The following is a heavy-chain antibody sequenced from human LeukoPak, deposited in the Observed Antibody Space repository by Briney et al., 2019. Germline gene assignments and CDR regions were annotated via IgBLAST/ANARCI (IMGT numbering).Heavy chain of an antibody. Sequence: GASVKVSCKASGYTFTSYYMHWVRQAPGQGLEWMGIINPSGGSTSYAQKFQGRVTMTRDTSTSTVYMELSSLRSEDTAAYYCARVYGVAGHRDTFYGMDVWGKGTTVTVSS. CDR2: INPSGGST. CDR3: ARVYGVAGHRDTFYGMDV. J-gene: IGHJ6*04. D-gene: IGHD6-19*01. CDR1: GYTFTSYY. V-gene: IGHV1-46*01.